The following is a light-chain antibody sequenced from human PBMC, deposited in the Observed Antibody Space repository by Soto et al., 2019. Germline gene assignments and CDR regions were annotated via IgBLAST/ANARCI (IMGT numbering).Light chain of an antibody. V-gene: IGLV7-43*01. J-gene: IGLJ2*01. CDR1: TGAVTSGYY. CDR3: LLYYGGQLGV. CDR2: STS. Sequence: QTVVTQEPSLTVSPGGTVTLTCASSTGAVTSGYYPNWFQQKPGQAPRALIYSTSNKYSWTPARFSGPLLGGKAALTLSGVQPEDEAEYYCLLYYGGQLGVFGGGTKLTVL.